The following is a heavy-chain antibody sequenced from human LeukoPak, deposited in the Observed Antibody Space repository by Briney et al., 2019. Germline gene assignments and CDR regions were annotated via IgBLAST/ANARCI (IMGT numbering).Heavy chain of an antibody. CDR1: GDSISRGTYY. CDR2: IHYSGSA. D-gene: IGHD3-3*01. Sequence: SQTLSLTCTVSGDSISRGTYYWTWIRQHPGKGPEWIGYIHYSGSAYYNPSLRSRVTISVDTSKNQFSLKLSSVTAADTAVYYCARAILTPSGYVWHFDLWGRGTLVTVSS. J-gene: IGHJ2*01. CDR3: ARAILTPSGYVWHFDL. V-gene: IGHV4-31*03.